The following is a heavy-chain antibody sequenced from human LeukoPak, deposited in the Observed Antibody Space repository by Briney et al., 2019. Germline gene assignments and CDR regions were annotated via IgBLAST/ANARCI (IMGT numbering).Heavy chain of an antibody. CDR3: ARDSSMVATTFGY. CDR2: ISSSSSYI. Sequence: GGSLRLSCAASGFTFSSYSMNWVRQAPGKGLEWVSSISSSSSYIYYADSVKGRFTISRDNAKNSLYLQMNSLRAEDTAVYYCARDSSMVATTFGYWGQGTLVTVSS. D-gene: IGHD5-12*01. J-gene: IGHJ4*02. CDR1: GFTFSSYS. V-gene: IGHV3-21*01.